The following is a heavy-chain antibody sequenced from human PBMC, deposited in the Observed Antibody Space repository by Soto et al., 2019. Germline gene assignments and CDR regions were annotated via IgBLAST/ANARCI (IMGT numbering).Heavy chain of an antibody. V-gene: IGHV4-30-2*01. D-gene: IGHD3-10*01. Sequence: PXETLSLTCAVAGGSISSGGYSWSWIRQPPGKGLEWIGYIYHSGSTYYNPSLKSRVTISVDRSKNQFSLKLSSVTAADTAVYYCARGPYGSGSYYPNWFDHWGQGTLVTVSS. CDR3: ARGPYGSGSYYPNWFDH. J-gene: IGHJ5*02. CDR2: IYHSGST. CDR1: GGSISSGGYS.